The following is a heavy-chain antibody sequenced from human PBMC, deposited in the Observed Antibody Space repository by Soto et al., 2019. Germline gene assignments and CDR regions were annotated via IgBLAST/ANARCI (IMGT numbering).Heavy chain of an antibody. J-gene: IGHJ6*02. V-gene: IGHV1-58*01. CDR2: IVVGSGNT. Sequence: SVKVSCKASGFTFTSSAVQWVRQARGQRLEWIGWIVVGSGNTNYAQKFQERVTITRDMSTSTAYMELSSLRSEDTAVYYCAAVGTLIYYYYYGMDVWGQGTTVTVS. D-gene: IGHD6-13*01. CDR1: GFTFTSSA. CDR3: AAVGTLIYYYYYGMDV.